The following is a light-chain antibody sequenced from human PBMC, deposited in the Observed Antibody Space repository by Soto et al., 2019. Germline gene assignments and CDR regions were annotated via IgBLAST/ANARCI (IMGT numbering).Light chain of an antibody. CDR1: SSDVCGYNY. CDR2: DVT. Sequence: QSVLTQPASVSRSPGQSITISCTGTSSDVCGYNYVSWYQHHPGKAPKLIIYDVTNRPSGVSNPFSGSKSGNTASLTISGLQPEDEADYYCSSYTTSNTRQIVFGTGTKVTVL. CDR3: SSYTTSNTRQIV. J-gene: IGLJ1*01. V-gene: IGLV2-14*03.